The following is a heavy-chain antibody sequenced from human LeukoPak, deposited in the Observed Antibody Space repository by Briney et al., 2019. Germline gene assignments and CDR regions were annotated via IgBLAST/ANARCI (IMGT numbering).Heavy chain of an antibody. CDR1: GLTFSNYW. CDR3: ARNGGRSGRGSDNWLDP. V-gene: IGHV3-7*01. Sequence: GGSLRLSCAASGLTFSNYWMSWVRQAPGKGLEWVANIKQDGSDKYFVDSAKGRFTISRDNAKNSLYLQMNSLRVEDTAVYYCARNGGRSGRGSDNWLDPWGQGTPVTVSS. D-gene: IGHD1-26*01. J-gene: IGHJ5*02. CDR2: IKQDGSDK.